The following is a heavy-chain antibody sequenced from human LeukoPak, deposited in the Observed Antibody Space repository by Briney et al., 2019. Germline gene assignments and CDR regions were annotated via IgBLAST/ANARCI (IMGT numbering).Heavy chain of an antibody. Sequence: ASVKVSCKASGYTFTGYYIHWMRQAPGQGLEWMGWINPNSGGTNYAQNFQGRVTMTRDTSISTAYMELTRLKSDDTAVYYCARDNTADYYYYYYMDVWGKGTTVTVSS. V-gene: IGHV1-2*02. J-gene: IGHJ6*03. D-gene: IGHD2/OR15-2a*01. CDR1: GYTFTGYY. CDR3: ARDNTADYYYYYYMDV. CDR2: INPNSGGT.